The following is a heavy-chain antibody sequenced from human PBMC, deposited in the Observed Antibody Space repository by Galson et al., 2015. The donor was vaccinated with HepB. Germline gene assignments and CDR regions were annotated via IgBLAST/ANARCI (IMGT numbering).Heavy chain of an antibody. D-gene: IGHD6-19*01. J-gene: IGHJ4*02. Sequence: SLRLSCAASGFTFDDYAMHWVRQAPGKGLEWVSGISWNSGSTYYADSVKGRFTISRDNSKNTLYLQMNSLRAEDTAVYYCAKEDSSGCPTGYWGQGTLVTVSS. CDR3: AKEDSSGCPTGY. CDR1: GFTFDDYA. CDR2: ISWNSGST. V-gene: IGHV3-23*01.